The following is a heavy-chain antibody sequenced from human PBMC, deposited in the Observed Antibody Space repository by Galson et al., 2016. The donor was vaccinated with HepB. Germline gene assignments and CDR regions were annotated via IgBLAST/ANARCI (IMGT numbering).Heavy chain of an antibody. D-gene: IGHD2/OR15-2a*01. V-gene: IGHV1-3*01. CDR1: GYSFTNYA. J-gene: IGHJ4*02. Sequence: SVKVSCKASGYSFTNYALHWLRQAPGQRPEWVGCVNPGAHSTRFSRNFEDRLTITTDTSTGTSDMELSGLRSEDTAVYYCARGGSMRLYYYYFDYWGQGALVTVSS. CDR2: VNPGAHST. CDR3: ARGGSMRLYYYYFDY.